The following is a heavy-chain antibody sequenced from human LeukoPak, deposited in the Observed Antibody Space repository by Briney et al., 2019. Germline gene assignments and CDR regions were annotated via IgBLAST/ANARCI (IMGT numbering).Heavy chain of an antibody. Sequence: SETLSLTCTVSGGFITTSSYYWGWVRQPPGKGLEWIGCTSHSGTTFYSPSLRSRVSISVDTSNSQFSLKLSSMTATDTAVYYCAKTTRASIRSAFDIWGQGTLVTVSS. J-gene: IGHJ3*02. CDR3: AKTTRASIRSAFDI. CDR2: TSHSGTT. V-gene: IGHV4-39*01. CDR1: GGFITTSSYY. D-gene: IGHD1-7*01.